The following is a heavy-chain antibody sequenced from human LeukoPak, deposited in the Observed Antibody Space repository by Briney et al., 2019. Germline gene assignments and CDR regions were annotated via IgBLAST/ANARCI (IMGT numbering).Heavy chain of an antibody. Sequence: HPGGSLRLSCAASKLTLSDFWMSWVRQAPGKGLEWVANINQDGSDKNYVDSVKGRFTISRDNAKNALYLQMNSLRAEDTAVYYCARARGGDSLFDYWGQGTLVTVSS. J-gene: IGHJ4*02. V-gene: IGHV3-7*01. CDR2: INQDGSDK. D-gene: IGHD2-21*02. CDR1: KLTLSDFW. CDR3: ARARGGDSLFDY.